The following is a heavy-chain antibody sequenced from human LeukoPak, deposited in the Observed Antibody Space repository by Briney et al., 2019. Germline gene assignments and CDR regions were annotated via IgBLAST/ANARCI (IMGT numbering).Heavy chain of an antibody. CDR3: ARTIGQYSNSWLYFYYGLDV. J-gene: IGHJ6*02. CDR1: GVTFDSYA. V-gene: IGHV3-23*01. CDR2: ISVCSEDT. Sequence: GGSLRLSCTASGVTFDSYAMSWVRHAPGQGQERVSSISVCSEDTYFADSVKGRFPISRDNSKSTLYLQMNSLRTEDTAVYYCARTIGQYSNSWLYFYYGLDVWGQGTTVTVSS. D-gene: IGHD6-13*01.